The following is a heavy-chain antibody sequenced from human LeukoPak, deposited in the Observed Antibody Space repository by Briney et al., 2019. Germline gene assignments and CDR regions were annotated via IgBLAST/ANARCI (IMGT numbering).Heavy chain of an antibody. CDR1: GGSIRGSSYY. CDR2: IYYSGTT. V-gene: IGHV4-39*01. CDR3: ARSSGVVIHNWFDP. J-gene: IGHJ5*02. Sequence: PSETLSLTCTVSGGSIRGSSYYWVWIRQPPGKGLEWIGTIYYSGTTYYNPSLKSRVTISADTSKNQLSLKVRSVTAADTAVYYCARSSGVVIHNWFDPWGQGTLVTVSS. D-gene: IGHD3-3*01.